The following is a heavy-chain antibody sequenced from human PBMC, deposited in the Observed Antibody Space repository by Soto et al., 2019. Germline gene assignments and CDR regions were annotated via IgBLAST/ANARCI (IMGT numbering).Heavy chain of an antibody. V-gene: IGHV3-48*01. Sequence: GGSLRLSCAASGFTFSSYIMNWVRQAPGKGLEWVSYISSSSSTIYYADSVKGRFTISRDNAKNSLYLQMNSLRAEDTAVYYCARVRVVRGPPVFLDVWGKGTTVTVSS. CDR2: ISSSSSTI. CDR1: GFTFSSYI. J-gene: IGHJ6*04. CDR3: ARVRVVRGPPVFLDV. D-gene: IGHD3-10*01.